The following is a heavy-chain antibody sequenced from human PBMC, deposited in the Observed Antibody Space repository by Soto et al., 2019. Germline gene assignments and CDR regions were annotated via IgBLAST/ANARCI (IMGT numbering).Heavy chain of an antibody. V-gene: IGHV4-30-2*01. J-gene: IGHJ5*02. CDR1: GDSISSGGYS. CDR2: IYHSGST. Sequence: SETLSLTCAVSGDSISSGGYSWSWIRQPPGKGLEWIGYIYHSGSTYYNPSLKSRVTISVDRSKNHFSLKLGSVTAADTAVYYCARRNYDFWSGYHSVGWFDPWGQGTLVTVSS. D-gene: IGHD3-3*01. CDR3: ARRNYDFWSGYHSVGWFDP.